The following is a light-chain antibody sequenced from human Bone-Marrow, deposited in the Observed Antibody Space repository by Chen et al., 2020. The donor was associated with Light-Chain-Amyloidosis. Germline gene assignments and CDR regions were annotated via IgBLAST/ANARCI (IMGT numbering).Light chain of an antibody. CDR1: QSISSR. J-gene: IGKJ1*01. Sequence: IQMTQSPTTMSASVGDRVTITCRASQSISSRLAWYQQKPGKAPKLLNYDAYNLESGATSRFSGNGSGTEFTLTNSSLPPDDFATYYCQQYNSYSRTFGQGTKVEIK. CDR2: DAY. V-gene: IGKV1-5*01. CDR3: QQYNSYSRT.